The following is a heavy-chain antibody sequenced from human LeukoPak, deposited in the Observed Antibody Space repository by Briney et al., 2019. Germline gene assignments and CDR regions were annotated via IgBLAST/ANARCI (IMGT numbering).Heavy chain of an antibody. CDR1: GGSISSSSYY. D-gene: IGHD6-19*01. CDR3: ARHVSGDYSSGWYRWFDP. V-gene: IGHV4-39*01. CDR2: IYCSGNT. J-gene: IGHJ5*02. Sequence: PSETLSLTCTVSGGSISSSSYYWGWSRQPPGRGLEWVGSIYCSGNTYDNPSLKSRVTISVDTSKNQFSLKLSSVTATDTAVYYCARHVSGDYSSGWYRWFDPWGQGTLVTVSS.